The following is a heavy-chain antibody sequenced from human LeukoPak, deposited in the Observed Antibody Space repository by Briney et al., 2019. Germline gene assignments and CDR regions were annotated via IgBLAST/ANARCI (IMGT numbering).Heavy chain of an antibody. CDR2: ISYDGSNK. J-gene: IGHJ4*02. CDR1: GFTLSAYG. Sequence: PGRSLRLSCADSGFTLSAYGMHWVRQAPGKGLEWVALISYDGSNKYYADSVKGRFTISRDNSKNTLYLQMNSLRAEDTAVYYCAKLNEDYYGSGSSPTPDFDYWGQGTLVTVSS. D-gene: IGHD3-10*01. V-gene: IGHV3-30*18. CDR3: AKLNEDYYGSGSSPTPDFDY.